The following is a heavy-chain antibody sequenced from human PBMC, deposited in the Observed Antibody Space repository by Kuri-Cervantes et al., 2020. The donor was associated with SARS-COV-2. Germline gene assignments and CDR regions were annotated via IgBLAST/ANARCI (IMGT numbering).Heavy chain of an antibody. CDR1: GFTFSNAW. Sequence: GESLKISCAASGFTFSNAWMSWVRQAPGKGLEWVGRIKSKTDGGTTDYAAPVKGRFTISRDDSKNTLYLQMNSLRAEDTAVYYCARDTPSGTTNYWGQGTLVTVSS. V-gene: IGHV3-15*01. J-gene: IGHJ4*02. CDR3: ARDTPSGTTNY. CDR2: IKSKTDGGTT. D-gene: IGHD1-7*01.